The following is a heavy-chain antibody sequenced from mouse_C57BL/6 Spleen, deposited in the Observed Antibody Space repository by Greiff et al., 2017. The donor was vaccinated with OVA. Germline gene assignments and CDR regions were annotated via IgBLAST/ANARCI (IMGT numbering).Heavy chain of an antibody. D-gene: IGHD2-3*01. CDR1: GYSITSGYY. Sequence: EVKLLESGPGLVKPSQSLSLTCSVTGYSITSGYYWNWIRQFPGNKLEWMGYISYDGSNNYNPSLKNRISITRDTSKNQFFLKLNSVTTEDTATYYCATDGSSFAYWGQGTLVTVSA. J-gene: IGHJ3*01. CDR3: ATDGSSFAY. CDR2: ISYDGSN. V-gene: IGHV3-6*01.